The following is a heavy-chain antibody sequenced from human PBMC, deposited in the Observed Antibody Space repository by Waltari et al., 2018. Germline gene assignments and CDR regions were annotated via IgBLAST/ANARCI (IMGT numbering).Heavy chain of an antibody. Sequence: QLQLQESGPGLVKPSETLSLTCTVSGGSISSSSYYWGWIRQPPGKGLEWIGSIYYSGSTYYSLSLNVRVTITVDTAKNQFSLKLSSVTAADTAVYYCAKHDYGDYNFAYWGQGTLVTVSS. CDR2: IYYSGST. D-gene: IGHD4-17*01. CDR1: GGSISSSSYY. V-gene: IGHV4-39*01. CDR3: AKHDYGDYNFAY. J-gene: IGHJ4*02.